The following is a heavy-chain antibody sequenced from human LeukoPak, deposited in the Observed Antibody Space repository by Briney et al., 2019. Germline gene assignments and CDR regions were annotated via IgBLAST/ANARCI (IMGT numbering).Heavy chain of an antibody. D-gene: IGHD1-26*01. V-gene: IGHV4-61*02. J-gene: IGHJ6*03. Sequence: PSQTLSLTCTVSGGSISSGSYYWSWIRQPAGKGLESIGRIYTSGSTNYNPSLKSRVTISVDTSKNQFSLKLSSVTAADTAVYYCARSDSGSYYSHYYYYMDVWGKGTTVTVSS. CDR2: IYTSGST. CDR1: GGSISSGSYY. CDR3: ARSDSGSYYSHYYYYMDV.